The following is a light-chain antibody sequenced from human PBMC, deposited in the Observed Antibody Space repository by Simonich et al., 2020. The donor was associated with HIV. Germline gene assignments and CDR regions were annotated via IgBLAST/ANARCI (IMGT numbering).Light chain of an antibody. CDR2: DVS. J-gene: IGLJ3*02. CDR3: CSYAGSYTWV. Sequence: QSALTQPRSVSGSPGQSVTISCTGTSSDVGGYNCVSCYQQHPGKAPKLMIYDVSKRPSGVPDRFSGSKSGNTASLTISGLQAEDEADYYCCSYAGSYTWVFGGGTKLTVL. V-gene: IGLV2-11*01. CDR1: SSDVGGYNC.